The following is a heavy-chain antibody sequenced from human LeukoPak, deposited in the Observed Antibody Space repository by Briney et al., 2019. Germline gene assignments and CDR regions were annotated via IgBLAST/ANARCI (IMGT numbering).Heavy chain of an antibody. CDR3: AKKAGIFRRSDY. CDR2: ISGSGGST. Sequence: GSLRPPFAASGFPFSSYALSWVRQAPGKGPGWVSAISGSGGSTYYADSVKGRFTISRDNSKNTLYLQMNSLRAEDTAVYHCAKKAGIFRRSDYWGQGTLVTVSS. V-gene: IGHV3-23*01. D-gene: IGHD6-19*01. CDR1: GFPFSSYA. J-gene: IGHJ4*02.